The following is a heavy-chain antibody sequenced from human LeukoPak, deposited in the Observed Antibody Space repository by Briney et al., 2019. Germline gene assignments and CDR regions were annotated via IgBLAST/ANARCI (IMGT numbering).Heavy chain of an antibody. CDR3: ARGYYDSSGGVDAFDI. V-gene: IGHV1-2*02. CDR1: GYTFTGYY. D-gene: IGHD3-22*01. J-gene: IGHJ3*02. CDR2: INPNSGGT. Sequence: ASVKVSCKASGYTFTGYYMHWVRQAPGQGLEWMGWINPNSGGTNYAQKFQGRVTMTRDTSISTAYMELSRLRSDDTAVYYCARGYYDSSGGVDAFDIWGQGTMVTVSS.